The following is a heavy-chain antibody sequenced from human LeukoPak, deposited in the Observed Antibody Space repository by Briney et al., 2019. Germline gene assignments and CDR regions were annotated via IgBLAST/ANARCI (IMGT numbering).Heavy chain of an antibody. CDR2: VYYNGDT. J-gene: IGHJ4*02. CDR3: ARHRAHSDYIDY. V-gene: IGHV4-39*01. CDR1: GDSISVSDYY. D-gene: IGHD3-10*01. Sequence: SQTLSLTCTVSGDSISVSDYYWGWIRQPPGKGLEWIGSVYYNGDTYYNPSLRSRVTTSIDTSKNQFSLRLSSVTAADTSVYYCARHRAHSDYIDYWGQGTLVTVSS.